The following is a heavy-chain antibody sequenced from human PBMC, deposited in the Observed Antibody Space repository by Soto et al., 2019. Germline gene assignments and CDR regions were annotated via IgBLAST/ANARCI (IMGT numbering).Heavy chain of an antibody. J-gene: IGHJ4*02. Sequence: SETLSLTCTVSVGSISSSSYYWGWIRQPPGKGLEWIGSIYYSGSTYYNPSLKSRVTISVDTSKNQFSLKLSSVTAADTAVYYCARHIAAAVYYFDYWGQGTLVTVS. D-gene: IGHD6-13*01. CDR1: VGSISSSSYY. CDR3: ARHIAAAVYYFDY. V-gene: IGHV4-39*01. CDR2: IYYSGST.